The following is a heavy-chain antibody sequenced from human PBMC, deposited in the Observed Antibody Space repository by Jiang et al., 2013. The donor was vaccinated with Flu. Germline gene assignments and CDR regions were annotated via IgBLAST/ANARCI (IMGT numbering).Heavy chain of an antibody. V-gene: IGHV5-10-1*01. Sequence: GAEVKKPGESLRISCKGSGYNFTTYWITWVRQMPGKGLEWMGNIDPSDSYTIYTPSFQGHVTISADKSTTTAYLQWSSLKASDTAMYYCGRLLGGTIGYWGQGTLVTVSS. CDR1: GYNFTTYW. CDR3: GRLLGGTIGY. CDR2: IDPSDSYT. D-gene: IGHD1-26*01. J-gene: IGHJ4*02.